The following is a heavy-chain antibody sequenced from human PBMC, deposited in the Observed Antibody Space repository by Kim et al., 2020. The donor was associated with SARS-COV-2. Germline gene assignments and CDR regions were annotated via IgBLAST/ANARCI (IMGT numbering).Heavy chain of an antibody. Sequence: TYYNPSLKSRVTISVGRSKNQFSLKLSSVTAADTAVYYCARVWREQAFDIWGQGTMVTVSS. V-gene: IGHV4-30-2*01. CDR3: ARVWREQAFDI. D-gene: IGHD1-1*01. J-gene: IGHJ3*02. CDR2: T.